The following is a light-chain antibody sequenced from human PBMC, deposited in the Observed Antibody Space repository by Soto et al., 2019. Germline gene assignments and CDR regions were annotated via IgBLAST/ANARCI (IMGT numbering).Light chain of an antibody. V-gene: IGKV3-20*01. J-gene: IGKJ1*01. CDR3: QQYGSSLTWT. CDR2: GAS. CDR1: QSVSSSY. Sequence: EIVLTQSPGTLSLSPGERATLSCRASQSVSSSYLAWYQQKPGQAPRLLIYGASSKATGIPHRVSGSGSGTDFTLTISRLEPEDFAVYYCQQYGSSLTWTFGQGTKVEIK.